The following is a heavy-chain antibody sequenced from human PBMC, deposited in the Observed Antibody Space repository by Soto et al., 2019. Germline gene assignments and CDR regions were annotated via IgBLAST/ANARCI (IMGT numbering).Heavy chain of an antibody. CDR3: ARVSIEYDFWSGPGGNSYYYMDV. Sequence: PSETLSLTCTVSGGSISSYYWSWIRQPPGKGLEWIGYIYYGGSTNYNPSLKSRVTISVDTSKNQFSLKLSSVTAADTAVYYCARVSIEYDFWSGPGGNSYYYMDVWGKGTTVTVSS. V-gene: IGHV4-59*01. J-gene: IGHJ6*03. CDR2: IYYGGST. CDR1: GGSISSYY. D-gene: IGHD3-3*01.